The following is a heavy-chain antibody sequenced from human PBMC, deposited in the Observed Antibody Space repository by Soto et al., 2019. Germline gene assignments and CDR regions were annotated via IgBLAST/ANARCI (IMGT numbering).Heavy chain of an antibody. Sequence: EVQLVESGGGSVQPGGSLRLSCVASGITFTNYWMHWVRQVPGKGLGWVARVDSDGRGTRYADFVKGRFTISRDNAKNTLYLQMSSLRVEDTAMYYCGTVFEHWGQGIPVTVSS. CDR1: GITFTNYW. V-gene: IGHV3-74*01. CDR3: GTVFEH. CDR2: VDSDGRGT. J-gene: IGHJ4*02.